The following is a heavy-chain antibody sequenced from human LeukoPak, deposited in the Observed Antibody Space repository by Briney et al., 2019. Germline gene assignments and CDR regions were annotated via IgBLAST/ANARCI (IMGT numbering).Heavy chain of an antibody. CDR2: IYSGGST. CDR3: APADSSGLDC. V-gene: IGHV3-66*01. J-gene: IGHJ4*02. CDR1: GFTFSTYS. Sequence: GGSLRLSCAASGFTFSTYSMNWVRQAPGKGLEWVSVIYSGGSTYYADSVKGRFTISRDNSKNTLYLQMNSLRAEDTAVYYCAPADSSGLDCWGQGTLVTVSS. D-gene: IGHD3-22*01.